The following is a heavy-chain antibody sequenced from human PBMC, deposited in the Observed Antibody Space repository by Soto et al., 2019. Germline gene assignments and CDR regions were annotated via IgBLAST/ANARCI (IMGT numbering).Heavy chain of an antibody. Sequence: EVQLLESGGGLVQPGGSLRLSCAASGFTISNYPMSWVRQAPGKGLEWVSGISGSGDRTYYADSAKGRFTISKDISKNSLSLQLDSLGVEDTAVYFCVKDDGGYPSTAPHWGQGTLVTVSS. CDR3: VKDDGGYPSTAPH. D-gene: IGHD4-17*01. CDR1: GFTISNYP. J-gene: IGHJ4*02. CDR2: ISGSGDRT. V-gene: IGHV3-23*01.